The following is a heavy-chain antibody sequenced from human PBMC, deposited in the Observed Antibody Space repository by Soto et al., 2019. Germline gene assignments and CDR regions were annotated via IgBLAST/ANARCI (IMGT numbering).Heavy chain of an antibody. CDR1: GGSFRGYY. D-gene: IGHD5-12*01. Sequence: PSETLSLTRAVYGGSFRGYYWSWLRQPPGKGREWIGEINHSGSTNYNPSLKSRLTISLDTSRNQLSLDLTSVTAADTAVYYCARLAYSHYSTWGQGTLVTVSS. V-gene: IGHV4-34*01. CDR3: ARLAYSHYST. J-gene: IGHJ4*02. CDR2: INHSGST.